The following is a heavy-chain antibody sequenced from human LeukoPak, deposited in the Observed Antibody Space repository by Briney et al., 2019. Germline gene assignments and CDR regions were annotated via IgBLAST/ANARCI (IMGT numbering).Heavy chain of an antibody. Sequence: GGSLRLSCAASGFTFSSYGMHWVRQAPGKGLERVADIWYDGSNKYYADSVKGRFTISRDNSKTTLYLQMNSLRAEDTAVYYSARVVRWEDAFDMWGQGTIVTVSS. V-gene: IGHV3-33*08. CDR1: GFTFSSYG. CDR2: IWYDGSNK. J-gene: IGHJ3*02. D-gene: IGHD4/OR15-4a*01. CDR3: ARVVRWEDAFDM.